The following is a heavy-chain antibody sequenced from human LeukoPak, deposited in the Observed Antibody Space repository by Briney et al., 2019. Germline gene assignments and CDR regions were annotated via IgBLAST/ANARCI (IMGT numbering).Heavy chain of an antibody. CDR1: GLTFSSYS. CDR2: ISSSSSYI. V-gene: IGHV3-21*01. D-gene: IGHD2-21*02. CDR3: ARAPSVTPFVFS. Sequence: GGSLRLSCAASGLTFSSYSMNWVRQAPGKGLEWVSSISSSSSYIYYADSVKGRFTISRDDAKDSLYLQMNSLRAEDTAVYYCARAPSVTPFVFSWGQGTLVTVSS. J-gene: IGHJ4*02.